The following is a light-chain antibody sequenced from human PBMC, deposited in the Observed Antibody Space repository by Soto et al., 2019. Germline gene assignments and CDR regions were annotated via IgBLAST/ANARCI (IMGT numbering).Light chain of an antibody. J-gene: IGKJ1*01. Sequence: EIVLTQSPGTLSLSPGERATLSCRASQSVSNNYLAWYQQKPGQAPRLLIYGASNRATGIPDRFSGGGSGTDFTLTISRVEPEDFAVYYCQQYGSSGTCGQGTKVDIK. V-gene: IGKV3-20*01. CDR1: QSVSNNY. CDR3: QQYGSSGT. CDR2: GAS.